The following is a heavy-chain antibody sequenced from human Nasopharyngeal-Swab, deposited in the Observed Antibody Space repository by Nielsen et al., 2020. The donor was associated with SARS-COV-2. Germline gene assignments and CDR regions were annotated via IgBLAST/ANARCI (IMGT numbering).Heavy chain of an antibody. J-gene: IGHJ4*02. CDR1: GGTFSSYA. CDR2: IIPIFGTA. D-gene: IGHD3-10*02. Sequence: SVKVSCKASGGTFSSYAISWVRQAPGQGLEWMGGIIPIFGTANCAQKFQGRVTITADESTSTAYMELSSLRSEDTAVYYCARDDPESPMVGAWYFDYWGQGTLVTVSS. V-gene: IGHV1-69*13. CDR3: ARDDPESPMVGAWYFDY.